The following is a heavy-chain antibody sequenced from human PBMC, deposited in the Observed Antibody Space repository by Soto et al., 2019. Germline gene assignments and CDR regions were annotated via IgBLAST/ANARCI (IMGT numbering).Heavy chain of an antibody. CDR1: GGSISSGGYS. CDR3: ARHDGFSSGWIFDY. Sequence: SETLSLTCAVSGGSISSGGYSWSWIRQPPGKGLEWIGYIYHSGSTYYNPSLKSRVTISVDRSKNQLSLNLRSVTAADTAVYYCARHDGFSSGWIFDYWGHGTLVTVSS. D-gene: IGHD6-19*01. V-gene: IGHV4-30-2*01. CDR2: IYHSGST. J-gene: IGHJ4*01.